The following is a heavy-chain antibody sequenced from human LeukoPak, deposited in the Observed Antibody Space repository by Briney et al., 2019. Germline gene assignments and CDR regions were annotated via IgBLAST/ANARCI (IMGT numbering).Heavy chain of an antibody. CDR1: GFTFSSYA. CDR2: IRYDGRNK. V-gene: IGHV3-30*02. J-gene: IGHJ3*02. Sequence: PGGSLRLSCAASGFTFSSYAMSWVRQAPGKGLEWVAFIRYDGRNKYYADSVKGRFTISRDNSQNTLYLQMNSLRNEDTAVYYCARDRCSGGSCYSGAGAFDIWGQGTMVTVSS. D-gene: IGHD2-15*01. CDR3: ARDRCSGGSCYSGAGAFDI.